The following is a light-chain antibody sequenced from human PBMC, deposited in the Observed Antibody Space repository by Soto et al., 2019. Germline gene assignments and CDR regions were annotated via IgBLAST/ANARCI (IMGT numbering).Light chain of an antibody. CDR2: AAS. V-gene: IGKV1-39*01. CDR1: QSISSY. J-gene: IGKJ1*01. CDR3: QQSYSTAWT. Sequence: DIQMTQSPSSLSASVGDRVTITCRASQSISSYLNWYQQKPGKAPKLLIYAASSLQSGVPSRFSGSGSGTDFTLTISGLQPEDFETYYCQQSYSTAWTFGQGTKGDIK.